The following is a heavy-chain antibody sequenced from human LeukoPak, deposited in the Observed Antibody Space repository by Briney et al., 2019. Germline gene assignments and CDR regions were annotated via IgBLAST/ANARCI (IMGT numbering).Heavy chain of an antibody. V-gene: IGHV4-30-2*01. J-gene: IGHJ5*02. CDR3: ARAYGSGSYYSAGVWFDP. CDR1: GGSISSGGYS. D-gene: IGHD3-10*01. CDR2: IYHSGST. Sequence: PSETLSLTCAVSGGSISSGGYSRSWLRQPPGKGLEWIGYIYHSGSTYYNPSLKSRVTISVDRSKNQFSLKLSSVTAADTAVYYWARAYGSGSYYSAGVWFDPWGQGTLVTVSS.